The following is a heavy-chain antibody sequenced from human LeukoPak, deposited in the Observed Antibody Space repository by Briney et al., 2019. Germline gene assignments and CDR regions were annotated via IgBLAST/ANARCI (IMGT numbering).Heavy chain of an antibody. V-gene: IGHV4-39*01. J-gene: IGHJ6*02. Sequence: SETLSLTCTVSGDSISNSNYYWAWIRQSPGKGLEWIGSIYYTGSTYDNPFLKSRVTISIDTSKNQFSLKLTSVTAADSALYYRSKTKGGTQMVKILGMGVRGQGTTVTVPS. CDR2: IYYTGST. CDR3: SKTKGGTQMVKILGMGV. CDR1: GDSISNSNYY. D-gene: IGHD3-10*01.